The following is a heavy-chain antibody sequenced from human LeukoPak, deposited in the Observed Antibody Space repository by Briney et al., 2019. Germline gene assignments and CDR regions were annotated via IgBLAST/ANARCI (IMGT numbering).Heavy chain of an antibody. CDR3: ARDDYYGSGSYRKNNRFDP. CDR1: GGTFSSYA. Sequence: SVKVSCKASGGTFSSYAISWVRQAPGQGLEWMGGIIPIFGTANYAQKFQGRVTITADKSTSTAYMELSSLRSEDTAVYYCARDDYYGSGSYRKNNRFDPWGQGTLVTVSS. D-gene: IGHD3-10*01. J-gene: IGHJ5*02. V-gene: IGHV1-69*06. CDR2: IIPIFGTA.